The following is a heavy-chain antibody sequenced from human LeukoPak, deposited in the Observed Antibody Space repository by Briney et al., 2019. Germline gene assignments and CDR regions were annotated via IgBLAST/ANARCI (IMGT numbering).Heavy chain of an antibody. J-gene: IGHJ4*02. CDR3: ARGATAHFDY. CDR2: TYYRSKWYY. V-gene: IGHV6-1*01. CDR1: GDSVSSNSVA. D-gene: IGHD5-12*01. Sequence: SQTLSLTCAISGDSVSSNSVAWNWVRQSPSRGLEWLGRTYYRSKWYYDYAVSVKSRMTINPDTSKNQFSLQLKSVTPEDTAVYYCARGATAHFDYWGQGTLVTVSS.